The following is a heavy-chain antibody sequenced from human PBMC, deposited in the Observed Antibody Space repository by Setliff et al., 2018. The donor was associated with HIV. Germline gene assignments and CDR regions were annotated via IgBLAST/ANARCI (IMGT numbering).Heavy chain of an antibody. J-gene: IGHJ4*02. CDR2: ISSSGSTI. CDR3: ARDRLTNVRYWTSDY. D-gene: IGHD2-8*01. CDR1: GFTFSSYE. Sequence: PGGSLRLSCAASGFTFSSYEMNWVRQAPGKGLEWLSYISSSGSTIYYADSVKVRFTVSRDNAKNSLYLVMNDLRADDTATYYCARDRLTNVRYWTSDYWGQGTLVTVSS. V-gene: IGHV3-48*03.